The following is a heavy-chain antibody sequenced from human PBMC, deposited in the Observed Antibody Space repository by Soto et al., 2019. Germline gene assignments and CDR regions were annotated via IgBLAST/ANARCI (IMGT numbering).Heavy chain of an antibody. D-gene: IGHD6-6*01. CDR1: GGSISSYY. J-gene: IGHJ4*02. CDR2: IYYSGST. Sequence: SETLSLTCTVSGGSISSYYWSWIRQPPGKGLEWIGYIYYSGSTNYNPSLKSRVTLSVDTSKNQCSLKLSSVTAADTAGYYCARDVRPMYSSSSAYYFDYWGQGTLVTVSS. CDR3: ARDVRPMYSSSSAYYFDY. V-gene: IGHV4-59*01.